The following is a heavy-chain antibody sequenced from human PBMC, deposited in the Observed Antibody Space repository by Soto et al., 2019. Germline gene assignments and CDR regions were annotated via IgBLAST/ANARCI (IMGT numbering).Heavy chain of an antibody. J-gene: IGHJ6*02. CDR1: GFTFSSYW. CDR2: INSDGSST. V-gene: IGHV3-74*01. D-gene: IGHD4-17*01. CDR3: ARGLSVHDYGDYCYYYGMDV. Sequence: HPGGSLRLSCAASGFTFSSYWMHWVRQAPGKGLVWVSRINSDGSSTSYADSVKGRFTISRDNAKNTLYLQMNSLRAEDTAVYYCARGLSVHDYGDYCYYYGMDVWGQGTTVTVSS.